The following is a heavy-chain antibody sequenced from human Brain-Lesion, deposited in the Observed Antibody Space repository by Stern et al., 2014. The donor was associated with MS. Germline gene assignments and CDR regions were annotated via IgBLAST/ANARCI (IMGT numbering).Heavy chain of an antibody. Sequence: VQLVESGAEVKTPGASVKVSCKTSGYIFPGYYIHWVRQAPGQGLDWMAWINPNTGGTKYAQKFQGRVTMSRDTSISTAYVELSSLTSDDTAVYYCARDQRGITIFGVVTDYYYLGMDVWGQGTTVTVSS. CDR1: GYIFPGYY. D-gene: IGHD3-3*01. CDR2: INPNTGGT. J-gene: IGHJ6*02. V-gene: IGHV1-2*02. CDR3: ARDQRGITIFGVVTDYYYLGMDV.